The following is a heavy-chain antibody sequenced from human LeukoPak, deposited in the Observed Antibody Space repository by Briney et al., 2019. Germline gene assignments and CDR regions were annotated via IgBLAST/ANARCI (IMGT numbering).Heavy chain of an antibody. CDR2: IWYDGSNK. J-gene: IGHJ4*02. V-gene: IGHV3-33*01. CDR3: ARDFLPYYYGPFDY. Sequence: PGRSLRLSCAASGFTFSSYGMHWVRQAPGKGPEWVAVIWYDGSNKYYADSVKGRFTISRDNSKNTLYLQMNSLRAEDTAVYYCARDFLPYYYGPFDYWGQGTLVTVSS. CDR1: GFTFSSYG. D-gene: IGHD3-10*01.